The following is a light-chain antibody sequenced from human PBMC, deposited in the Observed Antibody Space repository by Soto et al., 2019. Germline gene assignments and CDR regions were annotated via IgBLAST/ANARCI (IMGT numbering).Light chain of an antibody. V-gene: IGKV3-20*01. CDR1: QSVSYSY. CDR2: GAS. Sequence: EIVLTQSPGTPSLSPGERATLSCRASQSVSYSYLAWYQQTPGQAPRLLIYGASSRATGTPDRFSGSGSGTDFTLTISRLEPEDYAVYYCQQYGSSPRTFGQGTKVE. CDR3: QQYGSSPRT. J-gene: IGKJ1*01.